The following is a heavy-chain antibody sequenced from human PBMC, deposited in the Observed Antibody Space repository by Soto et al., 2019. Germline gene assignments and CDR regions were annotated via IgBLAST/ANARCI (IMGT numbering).Heavy chain of an antibody. J-gene: IGHJ6*02. CDR2: IIPISSTT. D-gene: IGHD7-27*01. CDR1: GGNFITFA. Sequence: QVELVQSGAEVKKPGSSVKVSCKASGGNFITFAISWVRQAPGQGREWMGEIIPISSTTKTAHKFQDRVTISADGSSSTVHMELRSLKSEDTAIYFCAKKLGIDPFGSYGVDVWGQGTTVTISS. CDR3: AKKLGIDPFGSYGVDV. V-gene: IGHV1-69*01.